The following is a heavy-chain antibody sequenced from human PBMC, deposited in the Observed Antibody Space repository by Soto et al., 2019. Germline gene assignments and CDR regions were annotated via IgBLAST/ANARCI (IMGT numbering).Heavy chain of an antibody. J-gene: IGHJ6*02. V-gene: IGHV3-30*18. Sequence: QVQLVESGGGVVQPGRSLRLSCAASGFTFSSYGMHWVRQAPGKGLEWVAVISYDGSNKYYADSVKGRFTISRDNSKNTLYLQMNSLRAEDTAVYYCAKVIGSGWDIRYYGMDVWGQGTTVTVSS. CDR1: GFTFSSYG. CDR3: AKVIGSGWDIRYYGMDV. D-gene: IGHD6-19*01. CDR2: ISYDGSNK.